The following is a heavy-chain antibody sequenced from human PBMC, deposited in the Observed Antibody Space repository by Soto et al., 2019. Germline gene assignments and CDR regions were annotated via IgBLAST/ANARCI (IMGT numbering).Heavy chain of an antibody. Sequence: SLRLSCAASGFTFSSYAMSWVRQAPGKGLEWVSAISGSGGSTYYADSVKGRFTISRDNSKNTLYLQMNSLRAEDTAVYYCAKSYCSGGSCYELDYWGQGTLVTVSS. CDR1: GFTFSSYA. V-gene: IGHV3-23*01. J-gene: IGHJ4*02. CDR3: AKSYCSGGSCYELDY. D-gene: IGHD2-15*01. CDR2: ISGSGGST.